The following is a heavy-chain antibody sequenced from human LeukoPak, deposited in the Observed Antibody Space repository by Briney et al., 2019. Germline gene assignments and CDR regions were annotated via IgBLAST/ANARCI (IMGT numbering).Heavy chain of an antibody. V-gene: IGHV3-21*01. D-gene: IGHD5-18*01. J-gene: IGHJ4*02. CDR3: AASTKHTAMVDY. Sequence: TPGGSLRLSCAASGFTFSSYSMNWVSHAPGKGLEWVSSIGSSSSYIYYADSVKGRFTISRDNAKNSLHLQMNSLRAEDTAVYYCAASTKHTAMVDYWGQGTLVTVSS. CDR1: GFTFSSYS. CDR2: IGSSSSYI.